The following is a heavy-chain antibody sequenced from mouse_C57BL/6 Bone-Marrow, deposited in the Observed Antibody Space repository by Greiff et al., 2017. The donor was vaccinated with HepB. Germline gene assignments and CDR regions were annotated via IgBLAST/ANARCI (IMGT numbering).Heavy chain of an antibody. CDR1: GYTFTSYW. J-gene: IGHJ1*03. Sequence: QVQLQQPGAELVKPGASVKLSCKASGYTFTSYWMQWVKQRPGQGLEWIGEIDPSDSYTNYNQKFKGKATLTVDTSSSTAYRQLSSLTSEDSAVYYCAKGAYYYGSSFYWYFDVWGTGTTVTVSS. D-gene: IGHD1-1*01. CDR2: IDPSDSYT. V-gene: IGHV1-50*01. CDR3: AKGAYYYGSSFYWYFDV.